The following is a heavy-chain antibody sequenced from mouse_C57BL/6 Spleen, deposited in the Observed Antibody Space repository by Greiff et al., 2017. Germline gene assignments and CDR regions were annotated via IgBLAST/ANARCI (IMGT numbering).Heavy chain of an antibody. CDR3: ARDSTLFEAMDY. CDR1: GYSFTSYY. J-gene: IGHJ4*01. CDR2: IYPGSGNT. V-gene: IGHV1-66*01. D-gene: IGHD2-5*01. Sequence: LVESGPELVKPGASVKISCKASGYSFTSYYIHWVKQRPGQGLEWIGWIYPGSGNTKYNEKFKGKATLTADTSSSTAYMQLSSLTSEDSAVYYCARDSTLFEAMDYWGQGTSVTVSS.